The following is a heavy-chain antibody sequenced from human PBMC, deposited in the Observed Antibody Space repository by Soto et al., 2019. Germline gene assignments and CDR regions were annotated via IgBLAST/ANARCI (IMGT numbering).Heavy chain of an antibody. D-gene: IGHD2-15*01. J-gene: IGHJ6*02. V-gene: IGHV5-51*01. CDR1: GYTFTDYW. Sequence: GESLKISCEGSGYTFTDYWLRWVRQMPGKGLEWMGIIYPGDSETKYSPSFQGQVTISADKSINTAYLQWSSLKASDTAMYDCERYYCCSGTCDHDNYGLDVWGQGTTVTVSS. CDR3: ERYYCCSGTCDHDNYGLDV. CDR2: IYPGDSET.